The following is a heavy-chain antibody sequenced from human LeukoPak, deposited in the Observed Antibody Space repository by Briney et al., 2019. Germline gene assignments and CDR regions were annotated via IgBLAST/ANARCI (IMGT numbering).Heavy chain of an antibody. V-gene: IGHV3-23*01. D-gene: IGHD3-10*01. J-gene: IGHJ4*02. CDR3: AKADLRTGYGSGSYYPFDY. CDR1: GFTFSSYA. CDR2: ISGSGGST. Sequence: GGSLRLSGAASGFTFSSYAMSWVRQAPGKGLEWVSAISGSGGSTYYADSVKGRFTISRDNSKNTLYLQMNSLRAEDTAVYYCAKADLRTGYGSGSYYPFDYWGQGTLVTVSS.